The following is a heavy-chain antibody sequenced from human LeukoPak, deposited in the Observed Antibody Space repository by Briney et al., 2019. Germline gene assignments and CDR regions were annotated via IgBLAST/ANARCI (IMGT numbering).Heavy chain of an antibody. CDR3: ARVPYVSGTFDY. D-gene: IGHD3-10*01. J-gene: IGHJ4*02. Sequence: PGGSLRLSCAASGFTFSNYGMHWVRQAPGKGLEWVALISYDGSNKYFADSVKGRFTISRDNSKNTLYLQMNSLRTEDTAVYYCARVPYVSGTFDYWGQGTLVTVSS. CDR2: ISYDGSNK. V-gene: IGHV3-30*03. CDR1: GFTFSNYG.